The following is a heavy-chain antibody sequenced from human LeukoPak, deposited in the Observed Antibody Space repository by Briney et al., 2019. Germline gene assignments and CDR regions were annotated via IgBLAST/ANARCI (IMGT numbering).Heavy chain of an antibody. Sequence: PGGAPRVSSAASGFNFAIYSMCWVREAPGEGVEWVASMGSSGNHIYYADSVKGRFTISRENAQNSLYLQLNRLGAEDTAVYFCGKTAGYCTTNCRGLGNRLESWGQGAVVRVSS. CDR1: GFNFAIYS. J-gene: IGHJ5*01. CDR2: MGSSGNHI. V-gene: IGHV3-21*06. CDR3: GKTAGYCTTNCRGLGNRLES. D-gene: IGHD2-8*01.